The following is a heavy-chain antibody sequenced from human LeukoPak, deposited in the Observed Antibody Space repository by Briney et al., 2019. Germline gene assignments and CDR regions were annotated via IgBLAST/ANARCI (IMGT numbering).Heavy chain of an antibody. D-gene: IGHD2-2*01. CDR3: ARDARTRCYLCEVDY. CDR1: GFTFSDYY. V-gene: IGHV3-11*04. CDR2: ISSSGSTI. J-gene: IGHJ4*02. Sequence: GGSLRLSCAASGFTFSDYYMSWIRQAPGKGLEWVSYISSSGSTIYYADSVKGRFTISRDNAKNSLYLQMSSLRAEDTAVYYCARDARTRCYLCEVDYWGQGTLVTVSS.